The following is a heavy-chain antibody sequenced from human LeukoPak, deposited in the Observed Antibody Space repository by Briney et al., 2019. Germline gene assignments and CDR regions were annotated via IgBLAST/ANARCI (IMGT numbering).Heavy chain of an antibody. D-gene: IGHD1-26*01. Sequence: SQTLSLTCTVSGGSISSGGYSWSWIRQPPGKGLEWIGLLYYSGTTYYNPSLKSRTTISVDRSKNQFSLKLNFVTAADTAVYYCARDSGDMDVWRQGTTVTVSS. V-gene: IGHV4-30-2*01. CDR1: GGSISSGGYS. CDR3: ARDSGDMDV. CDR2: LYYSGTT. J-gene: IGHJ6*02.